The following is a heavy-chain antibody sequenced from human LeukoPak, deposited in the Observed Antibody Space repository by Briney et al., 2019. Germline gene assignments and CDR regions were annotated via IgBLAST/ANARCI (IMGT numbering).Heavy chain of an antibody. CDR3: ARGGWSLGYCSSSSCLDWFDP. D-gene: IGHD2-2*01. Sequence: ASVKVSCKASRYTFTDCYMHWVRQAPGQGLEWMGWINPNSGGTNYAQKFQGRVTMTRDTSISTAYMELSRLRSDDTAVSYCARGGWSLGYCSSSSCLDWFDPWGQGTLVTVSS. J-gene: IGHJ5*02. CDR2: INPNSGGT. CDR1: RYTFTDCY. V-gene: IGHV1-2*02.